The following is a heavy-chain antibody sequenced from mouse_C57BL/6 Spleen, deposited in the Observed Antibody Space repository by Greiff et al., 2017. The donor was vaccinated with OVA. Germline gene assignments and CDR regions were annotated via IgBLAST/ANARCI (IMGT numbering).Heavy chain of an antibody. D-gene: IGHD1-1*01. CDR2: IDPEDGET. CDR3: ATTVVGDMDY. J-gene: IGHJ4*01. Sequence: DVKLQESGAELVKPGASVKLSCTASGFNIKDYYMHWVKQRTEQGLEWIGRIDPEDGETKYAPKFQGKATITADTSSNTAYLQLSSLTSEDTAVYYCATTVVGDMDYWGQGTSGTVSS. V-gene: IGHV14-2*01. CDR1: GFNIKDYY.